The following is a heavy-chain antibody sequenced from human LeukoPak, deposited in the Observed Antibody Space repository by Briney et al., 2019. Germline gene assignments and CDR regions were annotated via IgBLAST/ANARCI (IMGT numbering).Heavy chain of an antibody. J-gene: IGHJ6*03. V-gene: IGHV4-59*01. CDR1: GGSISSYY. CDR2: SYYSGST. D-gene: IGHD2-15*01. CDR3: ASTLVVGARGYYYYMDV. Sequence: PSETLSLTCTVSGGSISSYYWSWIRQPPGKGLEWIGYSYYSGSTNYNPSLKSRVTISVDTSKNQFSLKLSSVTAADTAVYYCASTLVVGARGYYYYMDVWGKGTTVTVSS.